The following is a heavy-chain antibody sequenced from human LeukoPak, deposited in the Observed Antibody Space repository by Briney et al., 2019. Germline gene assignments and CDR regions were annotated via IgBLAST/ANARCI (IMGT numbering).Heavy chain of an antibody. J-gene: IGHJ3*02. CDR2: IYHSGST. D-gene: IGHD3-3*01. V-gene: IGHV4-38-2*01. CDR1: GYSISSGYY. Sequence: SETLSLTCAVSGYSISSGYYWGWIRQPPGKGLEWIGRIYHSGSTYYNPSLKSRVTISVDTSKNQFSLKLSSVTAADTAVYYCARRLYDFWSGYPDDAFDIWGQGTMVTVSS. CDR3: ARRLYDFWSGYPDDAFDI.